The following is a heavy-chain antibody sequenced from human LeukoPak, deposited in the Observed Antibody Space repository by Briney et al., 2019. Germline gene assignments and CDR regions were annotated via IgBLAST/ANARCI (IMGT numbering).Heavy chain of an antibody. CDR2: ISGSGTTI. D-gene: IGHD5-24*01. Sequence: GGSLRLSCAASGFTFRDFYMSWIRQAPGKGLEWVSYISGSGTTIHNADSVKGRFTISRDNAKNSLFLQMNSLRAEDTAVYHCATVSDGYNRYKSAFDIWGQGTMVTVSS. J-gene: IGHJ3*02. CDR1: GFTFRDFY. V-gene: IGHV3-11*04. CDR3: ATVSDGYNRYKSAFDI.